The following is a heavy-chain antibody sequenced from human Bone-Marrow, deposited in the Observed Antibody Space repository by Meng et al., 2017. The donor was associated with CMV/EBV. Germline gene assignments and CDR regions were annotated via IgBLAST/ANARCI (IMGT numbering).Heavy chain of an antibody. CDR3: ATADDIVAGYPLGNAFDI. Sequence: SVKVSCKASGGTFSSYAISWVRQAPGQGLEWMGGIIPIYDMTNYAQKFQGRVTITADKSTSTAYMELNSLTSDDTAVYYCATADDIVAGYPLGNAFDIWGQGTLVTVSS. CDR2: IIPIYDMT. CDR1: GGTFSSYA. V-gene: IGHV1-69*10. J-gene: IGHJ3*02. D-gene: IGHD3-9*01.